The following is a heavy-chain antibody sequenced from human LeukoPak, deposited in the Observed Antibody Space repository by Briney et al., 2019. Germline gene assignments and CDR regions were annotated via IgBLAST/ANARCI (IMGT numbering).Heavy chain of an antibody. CDR2: INPSGGST. V-gene: IGHV1-46*01. Sequence: ASVKVSCKASGYTFTSYYMHWVRQAPGQGLEWMGIINPSGGSTSYAQKFQGRVTMTRDTSTSTVYMELSSLRSEDTAVYYCARAHHYYDSSGYYWDYWGQGTLVTVSS. CDR3: ARAHHYYDSSGYYWDY. CDR1: GYTFTSYY. J-gene: IGHJ4*02. D-gene: IGHD3-22*01.